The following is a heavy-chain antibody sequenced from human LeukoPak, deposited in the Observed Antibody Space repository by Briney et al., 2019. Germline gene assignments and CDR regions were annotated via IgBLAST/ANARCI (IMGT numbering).Heavy chain of an antibody. CDR2: ISGCGGAT. J-gene: IGHJ4*02. V-gene: IGHV3-23*01. D-gene: IGHD6-13*01. CDR3: AKPLYSSSWYGFDY. CDR1: GFTFSNCA. Sequence: AGGSLTLSCTVSGFTFSNCAMSWVRQAPGTGVEWVSAISGCGGATYYADSVKGGFTLSRDNSMNTLYLQINSLSVEVTAVYYCAKPLYSSSWYGFDYCGQGTLATVSS.